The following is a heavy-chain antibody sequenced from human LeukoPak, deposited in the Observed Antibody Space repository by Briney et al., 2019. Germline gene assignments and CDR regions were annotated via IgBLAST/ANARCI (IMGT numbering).Heavy chain of an antibody. Sequence: ASVKVSCKASGYTFTSYYMHWVRQAPGQGLEWMGIINPSGGSTSYAQKFQGRVTMTRDTSTSTVYMELSSLRSEDTAVYYCARERGNNSSGWTYYFDYWGQGTLVTVSS. CDR1: GYTFTSYY. CDR2: INPSGGST. J-gene: IGHJ4*02. D-gene: IGHD6-19*01. CDR3: ARERGNNSSGWTYYFDY. V-gene: IGHV1-46*01.